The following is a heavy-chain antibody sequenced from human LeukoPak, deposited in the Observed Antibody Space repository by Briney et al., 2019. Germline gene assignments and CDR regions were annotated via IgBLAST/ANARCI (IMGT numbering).Heavy chain of an antibody. V-gene: IGHV3-74*01. CDR3: ARELPREVTLDY. Sequence: GGSLRLSCAASGFTFISYEMQWVRQAPGKGLVWVSRINTDGSRTSYAASVKGRFTISRDNAKNTLYLQMNSLRAEDTGVYYCARELPREVTLDYWGQGTLVTVSS. J-gene: IGHJ4*02. D-gene: IGHD2-21*02. CDR1: GFTFISYE. CDR2: INTDGSRT.